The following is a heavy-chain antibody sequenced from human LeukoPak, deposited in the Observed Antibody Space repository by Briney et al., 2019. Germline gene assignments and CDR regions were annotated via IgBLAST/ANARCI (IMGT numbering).Heavy chain of an antibody. CDR2: IYPGESET. CDR3: ARNRRGYSSDWSLFDD. Sequence: GESLKISRKGSGYSFTSYWIGWVRQMPGKGLEWMVIIYPGESETRYSTSFQGQVTISTDKSISTAYLQWNSLKASDTAMYYCARNRRGYSSDWSLFDDWGQGTLVTVSS. J-gene: IGHJ4*02. CDR1: GYSFTSYW. V-gene: IGHV5-51*01. D-gene: IGHD6-13*01.